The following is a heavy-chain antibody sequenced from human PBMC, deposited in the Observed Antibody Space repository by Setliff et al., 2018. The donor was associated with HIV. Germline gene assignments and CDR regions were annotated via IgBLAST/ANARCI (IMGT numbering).Heavy chain of an antibody. Sequence: PSETLSLTCAVSGYSISSGYFWGWIRQPPGKGLEWIGSIHHSGTTYYNPSPKSRVTISVDTSINPAYVELRSLRLDDTAVYFCARGRTYDSSGCIGNWFDPWGQGTLVTVSS. J-gene: IGHJ5*02. V-gene: IGHV4-38-2*01. CDR1: GYSISSGYF. CDR2: IHHSGTT. CDR3: ARGRTYDSSGCIGNWFDP. D-gene: IGHD3-22*01.